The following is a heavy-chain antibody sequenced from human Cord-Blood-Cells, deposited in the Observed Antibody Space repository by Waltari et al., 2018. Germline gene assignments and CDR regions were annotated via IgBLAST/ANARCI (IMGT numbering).Heavy chain of an antibody. D-gene: IGHD3-3*01. Sequence: GLEWMGGFDPEDGETIYAQKFQGRVTMTEDTSTDTAYMELSSLRSEDTAVYYCATDFSGFRRSGYYGWFDPWGQGTLVTVST. V-gene: IGHV1-24*01. CDR2: FDPEDGET. J-gene: IGHJ5*02. CDR3: ATDFSGFRRSGYYGWFDP.